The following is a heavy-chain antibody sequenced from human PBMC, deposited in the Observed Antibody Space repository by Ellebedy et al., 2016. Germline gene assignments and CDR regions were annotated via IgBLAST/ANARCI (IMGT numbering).Heavy chain of an antibody. D-gene: IGHD3-10*01. J-gene: IGHJ3*02. CDR1: GGSFSGYY. CDR2: INHSGST. CDR3: ARDGSGSYYSHDAFDI. V-gene: IGHV4-34*01. Sequence: SETLSLXCAVYGGSFSGYYWSWIRQPPGKGLEWIGEINHSGSTNYNPSLKSRVTISVDTSKNQFSLKLSSVTAADTAVYYCARDGSGSYYSHDAFDIWGQGTMVTVSS.